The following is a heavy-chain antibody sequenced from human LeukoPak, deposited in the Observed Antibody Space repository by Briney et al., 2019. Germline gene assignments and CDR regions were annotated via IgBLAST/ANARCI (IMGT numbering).Heavy chain of an antibody. V-gene: IGHV4-59*01. CDR1: GGSISSYY. CDR3: ARSVYDFWSGPYWYFDL. J-gene: IGHJ2*01. D-gene: IGHD3-3*01. Sequence: SETLSLTCTVSGGSISSYYWSWIRQPPGKGLEWIGYIYYSGSTNYNPSLKSRVTISVHTSKNQFSLKLSSVTAADTAVYYCARSVYDFWSGPYWYFDLWGRGTLVTVSS. CDR2: IYYSGST.